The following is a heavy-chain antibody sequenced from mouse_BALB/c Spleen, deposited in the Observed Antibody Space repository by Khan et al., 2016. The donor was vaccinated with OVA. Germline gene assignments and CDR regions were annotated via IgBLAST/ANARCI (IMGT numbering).Heavy chain of an antibody. J-gene: IGHJ3*01. V-gene: IGHV1S135*01. CDR1: GYSFTDYT. D-gene: IGHD1-2*01. CDR2: INPYNGGT. CDR3: ARSGYGGFSY. Sequence: EVQLQQSGPELVKPGDSMKISCKASGYSFTDYTMNWVKQSHGKSLEWIGLINPYNGGTSDNQKFKGKATLTVDKSSSTVYMELISLRSGDSAVYYWARSGYGGFSYWGQGTLFTVSA.